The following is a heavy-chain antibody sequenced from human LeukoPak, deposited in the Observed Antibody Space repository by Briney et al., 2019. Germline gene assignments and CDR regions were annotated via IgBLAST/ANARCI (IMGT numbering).Heavy chain of an antibody. CDR2: IYYSGST. CDR1: GGSMSSYY. D-gene: IGHD5-24*01. V-gene: IGHV4-59*08. CDR3: ARGARAGYDLEPFDY. J-gene: IGHJ4*02. Sequence: SETLSLTCTVSGGSMSSYYWSWIRQPPGKGMEWLGYIYYSGSTKYNPSLKSRVTISVDTSKNQFSLKLSSVTAADTTVYYCARGARAGYDLEPFDYWGQGTLVTVSS.